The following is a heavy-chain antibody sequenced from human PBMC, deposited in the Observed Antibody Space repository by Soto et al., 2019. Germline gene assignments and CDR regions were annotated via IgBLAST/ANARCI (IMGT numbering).Heavy chain of an antibody. V-gene: IGHV1-18*01. Sequence: MGWISAYNGNTNYAQKLQGRVTMTTDTSTSTAYMELRSLRSDYTAVYYCARVKGSGDNNWFGPWGQGTLVSVS. CDR2: ISAYNGNT. D-gene: IGHD2-15*01. CDR3: ARVKGSGDNNWFGP. J-gene: IGHJ5*02.